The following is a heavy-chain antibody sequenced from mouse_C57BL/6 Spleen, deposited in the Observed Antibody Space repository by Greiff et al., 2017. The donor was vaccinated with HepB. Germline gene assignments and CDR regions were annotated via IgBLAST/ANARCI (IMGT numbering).Heavy chain of an antibody. CDR1: GFTFSSYA. D-gene: IGHD1-1*01. CDR2: ISSGGDYI. J-gene: IGHJ1*03. CDR3: TGDYYGSSYGYFDV. V-gene: IGHV5-9-1*02. Sequence: EVRLVESGEGLVKPGGSLKLSCAASGFTFSSYAMSWVRQTPEKRLEWVAYISSGGDYIYYADTVKGRFTISRDNARNTLYLQMSSLKSEDTAMYYCTGDYYGSSYGYFDVWGTGTTVTVPS.